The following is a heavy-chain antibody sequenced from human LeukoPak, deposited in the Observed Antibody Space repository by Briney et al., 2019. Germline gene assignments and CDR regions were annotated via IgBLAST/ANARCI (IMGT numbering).Heavy chain of an antibody. CDR1: GFTFDDYA. Sequence: GGSLRLSCAASGFTFDDYAMHWVRQAPGKGLEWASGISWNSGSIGYADSVKGRFTISRDNAKNSLYLQMNSLRAEDTALYYCAKEAAAGVLDYWGQGTLVTVSS. J-gene: IGHJ4*02. CDR2: ISWNSGSI. D-gene: IGHD6-13*01. V-gene: IGHV3-9*01. CDR3: AKEAAAGVLDY.